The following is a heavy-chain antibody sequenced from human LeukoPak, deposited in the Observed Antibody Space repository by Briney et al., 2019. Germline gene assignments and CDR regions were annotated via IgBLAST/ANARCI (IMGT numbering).Heavy chain of an antibody. J-gene: IGHJ4*02. Sequence: ASVKVSCKASGYTFTSYYMHWVRQAPGQGLEWMGIINPSGGSTSYAEKFQGRVTMTRDTSTSTVYMELSSLRSEATAVYYCARWGSTSCLDYWGQGTLVTVSS. V-gene: IGHV1-46*01. CDR3: ARWGSTSCLDY. CDR2: INPSGGST. D-gene: IGHD2-2*01. CDR1: GYTFTSYY.